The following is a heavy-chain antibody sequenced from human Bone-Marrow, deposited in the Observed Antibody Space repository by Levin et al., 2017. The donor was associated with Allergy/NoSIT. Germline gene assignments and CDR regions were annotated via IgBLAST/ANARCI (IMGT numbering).Heavy chain of an antibody. CDR1: GDSINNTNHY. Sequence: RPSETLSLTCTVSGDSINNTNHYWSWIRQPAGKGLEWIGRMFAGGAATYNRSLRSRVTISIDTSKNQFSLKLTSVTAAYTAVYYCAGDETFNSWHTGWFDPWGQGTLVTVSS. CDR3: AGDETFNSWHTGWFDP. V-gene: IGHV4-61*02. CDR2: MFAGGAA. J-gene: IGHJ5*02. D-gene: IGHD6-13*01.